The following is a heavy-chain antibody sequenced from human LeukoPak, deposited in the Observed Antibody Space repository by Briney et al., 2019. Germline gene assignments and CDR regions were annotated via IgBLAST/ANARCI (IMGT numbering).Heavy chain of an antibody. CDR1: GFSLSTSGMC. J-gene: IGHJ6*03. D-gene: IGHD6-13*01. CDR3: ARIRRIAAAGRRNYYYYYMDV. Sequence: SGPALVKPTQTLTLTCTFSGFSLSTSGMCVSWIRQPPGKALEWLARIDWDDDKYYSTSLKTRLTISKDTSKNQVVLTMTNMDPVDTATYYCARIRRIAAAGRRNYYYYYMDVWGKGTTVTVSS. V-gene: IGHV2-70*11. CDR2: IDWDDDK.